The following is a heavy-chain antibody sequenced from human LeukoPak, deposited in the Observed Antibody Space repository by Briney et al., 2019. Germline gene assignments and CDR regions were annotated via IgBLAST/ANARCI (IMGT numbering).Heavy chain of an antibody. V-gene: IGHV4-39*07. CDR1: GGSISSSSYY. CDR2: IYYSGST. Sequence: SETLSLACTVSGGSISSSSYYWGWIRQPPGKGLEWIGSIYYSGSTNYNPSLKSRVTISVDTSKNQFSLKLSSVTAADTAVYYCARGGLGYCSGGSCPLLDPWGQGTLVTVSS. CDR3: ARGGLGYCSGGSCPLLDP. D-gene: IGHD2-15*01. J-gene: IGHJ5*02.